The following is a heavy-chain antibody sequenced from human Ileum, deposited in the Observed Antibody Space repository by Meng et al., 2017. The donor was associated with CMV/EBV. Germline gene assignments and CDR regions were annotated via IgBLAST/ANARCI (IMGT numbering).Heavy chain of an antibody. J-gene: IGHJ4*02. V-gene: IGHV1-69*10. CDR2: IIPILGTP. D-gene: IGHD3-22*01. CDR1: GGTLSTYV. CDR3: ARAYYHSSGYYYGL. Sequence: SVKVSCKSSGGTLSTYVISWVRQAPGQGLEWMGGIIPILGTPSYAQKFQGRVTITADKSTSTAYMELSSLRSDDTAVYYCARAYYHSSGYYYGLWGKGKMVTVS.